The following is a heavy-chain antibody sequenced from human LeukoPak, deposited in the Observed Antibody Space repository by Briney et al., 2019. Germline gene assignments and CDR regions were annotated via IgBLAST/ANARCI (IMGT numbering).Heavy chain of an antibody. CDR1: GFTFSSNG. J-gene: IGHJ4*02. D-gene: IGHD2/OR15-2a*01. CDR3: AKDRMGAYFTIPDY. CDR2: IWHDGSAK. Sequence: GGSLRLSCAASGFTFSSNGMSWVRQAPGKGLEWVANIWHDGSAKYYADSVKVRFTISRDNAQNSLYLQINSLRAEDTAFYSCAKDRMGAYFTIPDYWGQGTLVTVSS. V-gene: IGHV3-7*03.